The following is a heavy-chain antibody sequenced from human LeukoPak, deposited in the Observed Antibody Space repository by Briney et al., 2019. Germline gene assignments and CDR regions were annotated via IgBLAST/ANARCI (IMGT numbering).Heavy chain of an antibody. CDR2: VSSSGAST. V-gene: IGHV3-23*01. Sequence: GPSLRLSCAASGFTFNNNAMTSVSQAPGKGLEWLSIVSSSGASTYYADSVKGRFTVSRDNTKNTLYLQMNSLRAEDTAIYYCAKAPTVTTLDSGGGGTLVTVP. CDR3: AKAPTVTTLDS. D-gene: IGHD4-17*01. J-gene: IGHJ5*01. CDR1: GFTFNNNA.